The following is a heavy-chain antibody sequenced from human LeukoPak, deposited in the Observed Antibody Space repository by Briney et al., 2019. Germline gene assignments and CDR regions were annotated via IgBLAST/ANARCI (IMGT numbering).Heavy chain of an antibody. CDR1: GGSVSSSRYY. D-gene: IGHD4-23*01. J-gene: IGHJ4*02. V-gene: IGHV4-39*07. CDR3: ARRAGGNNVDY. Sequence: SETLSLTCPVSGGSVSSSRYYWGWIRQPPGKGLEWIGSIYYTGSTYYKPSLKSRVTISVDASKNQISLKLSSVTAADTALYYCARRAGGNNVDYWGQGTLVTVSS. CDR2: IYYTGST.